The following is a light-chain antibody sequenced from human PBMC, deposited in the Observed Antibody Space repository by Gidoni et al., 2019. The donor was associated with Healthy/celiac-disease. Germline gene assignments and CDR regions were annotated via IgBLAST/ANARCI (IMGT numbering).Light chain of an antibody. CDR3: QQRSNWPPAGYT. V-gene: IGKV3-11*01. Sequence: EIVLTQSPATLSLSPGERATLSCRASQSVSSYLAWYQPKPGQAPRLLIYDASNRATGIPARFSGSGSGTDFTLTISSLEPEDFAVYYCQQRSNWPPAGYTFGQGTKLEIK. J-gene: IGKJ2*01. CDR1: QSVSSY. CDR2: DAS.